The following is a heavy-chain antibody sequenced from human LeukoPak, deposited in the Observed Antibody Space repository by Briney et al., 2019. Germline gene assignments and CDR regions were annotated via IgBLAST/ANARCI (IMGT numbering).Heavy chain of an antibody. D-gene: IGHD3-22*01. J-gene: IGHJ4*02. CDR3: ATGDSSGPFDY. Sequence: PGGSLRLSCAASGFTFSSYGMHWVRQAPGKGLEWVAVIWYDGSNKYYADSVKGRFTISRDNSKNTLYLQMNSLRAEDTAVYYCATGDSSGPFDYWGQGTLVTVSS. V-gene: IGHV3-33*01. CDR1: GFTFSSYG. CDR2: IWYDGSNK.